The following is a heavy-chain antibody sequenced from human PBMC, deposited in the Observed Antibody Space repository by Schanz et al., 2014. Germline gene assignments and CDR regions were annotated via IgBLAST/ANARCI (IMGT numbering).Heavy chain of an antibody. V-gene: IGHV3-48*04. J-gene: IGHJ4*02. Sequence: EVQLVQSGGGLVQPGGSLRLSCAASEFSFSSFGMNWVRQAPGKGLEWVSYISSSSSTIYYADSVKGRFTISRDNAKNSLYLQMNSLRVEDTAVYYCARDLISSGWYGWGQGTLVTVSS. D-gene: IGHD6-19*01. CDR3: ARDLISSGWYG. CDR1: EFSFSSFG. CDR2: ISSSSSTI.